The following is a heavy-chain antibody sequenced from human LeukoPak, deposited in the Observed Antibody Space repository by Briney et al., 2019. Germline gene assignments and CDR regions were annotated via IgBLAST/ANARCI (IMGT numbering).Heavy chain of an antibody. J-gene: IGHJ6*02. CDR1: GYTFTGYY. Sequence: GASVKVSCEASGYTFTGYYMHWVRQAPGQGLEWMGWINPNSGGTNYAQKFQGRVTMTRDTSISTAYMELSRLRSDDTAVYYCARKKVVPAANYYYYGMDVWGQGTTVTVSS. CDR3: ARKKVVPAANYYYYGMDV. D-gene: IGHD2-2*01. CDR2: INPNSGGT. V-gene: IGHV1-2*02.